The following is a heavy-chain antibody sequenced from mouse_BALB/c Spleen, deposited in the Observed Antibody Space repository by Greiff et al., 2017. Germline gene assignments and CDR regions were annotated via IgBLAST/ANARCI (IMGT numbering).Heavy chain of an antibody. D-gene: IGHD2-3*01. CDR3: ASDGYYVRWYFDV. J-gene: IGHJ1*01. V-gene: IGHV1-77*01. Sequence: QVQVKESGPELVKPGASVKMSCKASGYTFTDYVISWVKQRTGQGLEWIGEIYPGSGSTYYNEKFKGKATLTADKSSNTAYMQLSSLTSEDSAVYFCASDGYYVRWYFDVWGAGTTVTVSS. CDR1: GYTFTDYV. CDR2: IYPGSGST.